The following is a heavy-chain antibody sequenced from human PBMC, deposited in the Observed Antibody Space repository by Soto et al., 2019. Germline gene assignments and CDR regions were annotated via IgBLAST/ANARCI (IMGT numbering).Heavy chain of an antibody. V-gene: IGHV1-18*01. CDR2: VSAYNGNT. Sequence: QVQLVQSGAEVKKPRASVKVSCKASGYTFTSYGISWVRQAPGQGLEWRGWVSAYNGNTNYAQKLQGRVTMTTDTSTSTAYMELRSLRSDDTAVYYCARGRGYCSGGSGRYYFDYWGQGTLVTVSS. CDR1: GYTFTSYG. D-gene: IGHD2-15*01. J-gene: IGHJ4*02. CDR3: ARGRGYCSGGSGRYYFDY.